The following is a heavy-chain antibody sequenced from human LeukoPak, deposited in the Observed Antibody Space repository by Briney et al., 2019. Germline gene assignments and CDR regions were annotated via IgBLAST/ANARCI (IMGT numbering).Heavy chain of an antibody. V-gene: IGHV3-7*05. CDR2: IKQDESEK. CDR3: ARGVSGAFDI. CDR1: GFTFSTYW. D-gene: IGHD6-19*01. J-gene: IGHJ3*02. Sequence: GGSLRLSCAASGFTFSTYWMSWVRQAPGKGLEWVANIKQDESEKYYVDSVKGRFTISRDNAKNSLYLLMSSLRAEDTAVYYCARGVSGAFDIWGQGTMVTVSS.